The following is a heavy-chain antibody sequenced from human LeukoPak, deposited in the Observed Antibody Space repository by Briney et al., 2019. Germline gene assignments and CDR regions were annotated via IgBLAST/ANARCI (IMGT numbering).Heavy chain of an antibody. CDR2: IYYSGST. CDR3: TRGSYDVLTGRSTLGEY. V-gene: IGHV4-39*02. Sequence: PSETLSLTCTISGGSITGSSYYWGWIRQSPGKGPEWIGNIYYSGSTYYNSSLKSRVTISIDTSKNHFSLRLTSVTASDTAVYFCTRGSYDVLTGRSTLGEYWGQGTLVAVSS. J-gene: IGHJ4*02. CDR1: GGSITGSSYY. D-gene: IGHD3-9*01.